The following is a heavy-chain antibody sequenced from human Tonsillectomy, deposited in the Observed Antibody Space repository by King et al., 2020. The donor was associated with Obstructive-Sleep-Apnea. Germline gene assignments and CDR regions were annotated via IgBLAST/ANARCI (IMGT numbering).Heavy chain of an antibody. CDR2: IYYSGST. Sequence: PLQESGPGLVKPSETLSLTCTVSGGSISSYYWSWIRQPPGKGLEWIGYIYYSGSTNYNPSLKSRVTISVDTSKNQFSLKLSSVTAADTAVYYCARGSNFDWLPYDAFDIWGQGTMVTVSS. V-gene: IGHV4-59*01. D-gene: IGHD3-9*01. CDR3: ARGSNFDWLPYDAFDI. J-gene: IGHJ3*02. CDR1: GGSISSYY.